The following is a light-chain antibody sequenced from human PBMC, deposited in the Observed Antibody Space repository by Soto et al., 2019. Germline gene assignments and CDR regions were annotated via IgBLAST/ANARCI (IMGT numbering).Light chain of an antibody. J-gene: IGLJ1*01. CDR3: SSYTSSTSYV. CDR2: DVS. Sequence: QSALTQPASVSDSPGQSITISCTGTSSDVGGYNYVSWYQHHPGKAPRLMIYDVSNRPSGVSNRFSGSKSGNTASLIISGLQAEDEADYYCSSYTSSTSYVFGTGTKV. V-gene: IGLV2-14*01. CDR1: SSDVGGYNY.